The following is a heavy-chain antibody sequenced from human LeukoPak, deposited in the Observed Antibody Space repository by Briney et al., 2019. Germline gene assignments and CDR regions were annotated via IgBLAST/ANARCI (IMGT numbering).Heavy chain of an antibody. D-gene: IGHD3-3*01. J-gene: IGHJ4*02. CDR2: ISSSGSTI. V-gene: IGHV3-48*03. CDR1: GFTFSSYE. CDR3: AREPGDYYFDY. Sequence: GGALRLSCAASGFTFSSYEMNWVRQAPGKGLEWVSYISSSGSTIYYADSVKGRFTISGDNAKNSLYLQMNSLRAEDTAVYYCAREPGDYYFDYWGQGTLVTVSS.